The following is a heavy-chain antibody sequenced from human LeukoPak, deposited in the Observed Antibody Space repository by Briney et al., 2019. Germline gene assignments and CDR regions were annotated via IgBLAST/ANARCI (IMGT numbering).Heavy chain of an antibody. CDR3: ARGSPTHFYGSGTFYKSRGQLNT. J-gene: IGHJ3*02. CDR2: INAGNSNA. D-gene: IGHD3-10*01. V-gene: IGHV1-3*03. CDR1: GYTFTSYA. Sequence: ASVKVSCKASGYTFTSYAMHWVRQAPGQRLEWMGWINAGNSNAKYSQEFQGRVTITRDTSASTAYMELSSLRCEDMAVYYCARGSPTHFYGSGTFYKSRGQLNTWGQGTMVTVSS.